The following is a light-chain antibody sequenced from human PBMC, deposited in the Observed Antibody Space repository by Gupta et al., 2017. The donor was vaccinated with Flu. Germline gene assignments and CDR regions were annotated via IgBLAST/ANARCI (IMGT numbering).Light chain of an antibody. CDR2: EVT. CDR1: SSDVGAYNY. V-gene: IGLV2-8*01. Sequence: QSALTQPPSASGSPGQSVTISCTGTSSDVGAYNYVSWYQQHPGKVPKLMIYEVTKRPSGGPDRCSGAKTGNKASLTVSGVQAEEEADDYCSSFEGNNNYWVFGGGTKLTVL. J-gene: IGLJ3*02. CDR3: SSFEGNNNYWV.